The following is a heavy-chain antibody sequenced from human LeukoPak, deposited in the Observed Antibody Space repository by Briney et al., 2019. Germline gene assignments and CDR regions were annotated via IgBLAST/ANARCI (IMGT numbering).Heavy chain of an antibody. CDR3: ARVGYCSSTSCLNWFDP. D-gene: IGHD2-2*01. CDR1: GGTFSSYA. CDR2: IIPIFGTA. J-gene: IGHJ5*02. Sequence: SVKASCKASGGTFSSYALSWVRQAPGQGLEWMGRIIPIFGTANYAQKFQGRVTITADKSTSTAYMELSSLRSEDTAVYYCARVGYCSSTSCLNWFDPWGQGTLVTVSS. V-gene: IGHV1-69*06.